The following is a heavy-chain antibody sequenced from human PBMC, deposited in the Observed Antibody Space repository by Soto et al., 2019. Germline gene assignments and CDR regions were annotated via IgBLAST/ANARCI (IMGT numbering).Heavy chain of an antibody. CDR1: GGSISTSTYF. Sequence: PSETLSLTCTVSGGSISTSTYFWDWIRQPPGKGLEWIGSIFYSGSTYYNPSLKSRVTISVDTSKNQFSLKLSSVTAAETAVYYCARHLTYCSAGSCYSDFPYYGMDVWGQGTTVTVSS. CDR3: ARHLTYCSAGSCYSDFPYYGMDV. D-gene: IGHD2-15*01. CDR2: IFYSGST. V-gene: IGHV4-39*01. J-gene: IGHJ6*02.